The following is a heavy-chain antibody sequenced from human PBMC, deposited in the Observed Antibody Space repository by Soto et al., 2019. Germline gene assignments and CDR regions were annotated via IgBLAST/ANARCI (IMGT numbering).Heavy chain of an antibody. CDR3: ARGRYGAY. Sequence: QVHLVQSGAEVKKPGASVKVSCKGSGYDFTTYGITWVRQAPGQGLEWMAWISAHNGNTDYAQKLXGXVXXTRDTSTSTAYMEMRSLRSDDTAVYYCARGRYGAYWGQGALVTVSS. D-gene: IGHD3-10*01. J-gene: IGHJ4*02. CDR1: GYDFTTYG. CDR2: ISAHNGNT. V-gene: IGHV1-18*01.